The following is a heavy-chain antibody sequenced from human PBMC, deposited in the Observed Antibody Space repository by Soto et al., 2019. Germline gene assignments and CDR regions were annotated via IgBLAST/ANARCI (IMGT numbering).Heavy chain of an antibody. J-gene: IGHJ4*02. CDR3: ASGIQLWLRINNGYSG. CDR2: IIPMFGTA. CDR1: GGTFSTYA. D-gene: IGHD5-18*01. Sequence: QVQLVQSGAEVKKPESSVKVSCKAPGGTFSTYAISWVRQAPGQGLEWMGGIIPMFGTANYAQRFQDRVTITADESTNTVYMELSSLRSEDTAVYFCASGIQLWLRINNGYSGWGQGTLVTVSS. V-gene: IGHV1-69*12.